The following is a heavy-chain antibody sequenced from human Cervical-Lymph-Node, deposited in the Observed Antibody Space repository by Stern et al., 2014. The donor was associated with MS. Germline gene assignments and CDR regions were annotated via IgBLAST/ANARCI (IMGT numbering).Heavy chain of an antibody. CDR2: ISHDGNKK. J-gene: IGHJ4*02. V-gene: IGHV3-30*18. CDR3: AKDVDYDFWSGYPDY. Sequence: QDQLVQSGGGVVQPGRSLRLSCAASGFTFSSYGMHWVRQAPGKGLEWVALISHDGNKKNYADSLKGRFPISRDNSKNTLYLQLNSLRPEDTGIYYCAKDVDYDFWSGYPDYWGQGALVTVSS. D-gene: IGHD3-3*01. CDR1: GFTFSSYG.